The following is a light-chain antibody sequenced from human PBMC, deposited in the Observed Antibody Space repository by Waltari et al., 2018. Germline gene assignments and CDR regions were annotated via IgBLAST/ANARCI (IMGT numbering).Light chain of an antibody. CDR1: RSDVGGFTY. V-gene: IGLV2-14*01. CDR2: EVN. Sequence: QSALTQPAPVSEPPGQSITIACTGTRSDVGGFTYVPWYQQHPGKAPKLRIYEVNNRPSGVSNRFSGSKSGNTASLTISGLQAEDEADYYCSSYTSSRTLVFGGGTKLTVL. CDR3: SSYTSSRTLV. J-gene: IGLJ2*01.